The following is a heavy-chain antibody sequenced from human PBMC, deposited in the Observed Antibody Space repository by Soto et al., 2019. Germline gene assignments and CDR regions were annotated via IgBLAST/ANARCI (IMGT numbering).Heavy chain of an antibody. J-gene: IGHJ6*02. CDR1: GYTFTSYY. CDR2: INPSGGST. CDR3: ARVYCSGGSCYSPLDYYGMYV. Sequence: QVQLVQSGAEVMKPGASVKVSCKAAGYTFTSYYMHWVRQAPGQGLEWMGIINPSGGSTSYAQKFHGQATMTRVMCTSTVSMELSSLRSEDTAVYYCARVYCSGGSCYSPLDYYGMYVWGQGTTVTVS. V-gene: IGHV1-46*01. D-gene: IGHD2-15*01.